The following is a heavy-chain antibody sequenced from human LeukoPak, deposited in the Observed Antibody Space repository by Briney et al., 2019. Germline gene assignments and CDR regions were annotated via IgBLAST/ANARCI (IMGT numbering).Heavy chain of an antibody. CDR1: GFTFDDYA. Sequence: GRSLRLSCAASGFTFDDYAMHWVRQAPGKGLEWVAFIRYDGSNKYYADSVKGRFTISRDNSKNTLYLQMNSLRAEDTAVYYCAKDGSGSPHYYYYYMDVWGKGTTVTISS. D-gene: IGHD3-3*01. V-gene: IGHV3-30*02. CDR3: AKDGSGSPHYYYYYMDV. CDR2: IRYDGSNK. J-gene: IGHJ6*03.